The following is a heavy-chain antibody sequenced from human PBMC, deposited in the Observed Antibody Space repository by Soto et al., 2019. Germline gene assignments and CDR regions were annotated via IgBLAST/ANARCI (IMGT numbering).Heavy chain of an antibody. CDR1: GFTFSSYS. CDR2: ISSSSSYI. Sequence: EVQLVESGGGLVKPGGSLRLSCAASGFTFSSYSMNWVRQAPGKGLEWVSSISSSSSYIYYADSVKGRFTISRDNSKNSVYLQMNSRRGEDTAVFYCASDRGITVVRGEIYYYYYYGTHVWGRGGTVTV. J-gene: IGHJ6*02. V-gene: IGHV3-21*01. CDR3: ASDRGITVVRGEIYYYYYYGTHV. D-gene: IGHD3-10*01.